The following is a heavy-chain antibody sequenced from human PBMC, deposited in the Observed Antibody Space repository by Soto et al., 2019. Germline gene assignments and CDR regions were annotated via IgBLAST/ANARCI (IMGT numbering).Heavy chain of an antibody. CDR2: ISSRSSYM. V-gene: IGHV3-21*01. CDR3: AREGSNSRAYSGYDRFQSYYYGTDV. D-gene: IGHD5-12*01. Sequence: GGSLRLSCAASGFTFSSYSMNWVRQAPGKGLEWVSSISSRSSYMYFADSVKGRFTISRDNARNSLFLQMNSLRAEDTAVYYCAREGSNSRAYSGYDRFQSYYYGTDVWGQGTTVTVSS. CDR1: GFTFSSYS. J-gene: IGHJ6*02.